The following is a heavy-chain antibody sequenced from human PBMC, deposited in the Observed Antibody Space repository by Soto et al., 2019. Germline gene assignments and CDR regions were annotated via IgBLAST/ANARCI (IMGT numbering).Heavy chain of an antibody. CDR2: IYYSGST. CDR3: ARADYSRTYGMDV. V-gene: IGHV4-30-4*08. D-gene: IGHD4-4*01. J-gene: IGHJ6*02. Sequence: SETLSLTCPINGDSINSGDYYWSLIRQPPGKGLECIGYIYYSGSTYYNPSLKSRVTISVDTSKNQFSLKLSSVTAADTAVYYCARADYSRTYGMDVWGQGTTVT. CDR1: GDSINSGDYY.